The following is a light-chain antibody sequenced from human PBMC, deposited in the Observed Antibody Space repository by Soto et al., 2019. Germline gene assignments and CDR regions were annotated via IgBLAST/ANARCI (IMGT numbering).Light chain of an antibody. CDR3: CSYAGSSTYV. J-gene: IGLJ1*01. CDR1: SSDVGRYNI. Sequence: QSVLTQPASVSGSPGQSITISCTGTSSDVGRYNIVSWYQQHPGKAPKLMIYEGSKRPSGVSNRFSGSKSGHTASLTISGLQAEDEADYYCCSYAGSSTYVFGTGTKVTVL. CDR2: EGS. V-gene: IGLV2-23*01.